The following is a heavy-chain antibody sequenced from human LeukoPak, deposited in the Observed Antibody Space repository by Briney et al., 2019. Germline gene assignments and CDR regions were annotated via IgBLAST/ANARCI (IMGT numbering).Heavy chain of an antibody. CDR2: IYYSGST. CDR1: GGSISSGGYY. CDR3: ARAPLYYYDSSRYPWFDP. J-gene: IGHJ5*02. D-gene: IGHD3-22*01. Sequence: SETLSLTCTVSGGSISSGGYYWSWIRQHPGNGLEWIGYIYYSGSTYYNPSLKSRVTISVDTSKNQFSLKLSSVTAADTAVYYCARAPLYYYDSSRYPWFDPWGQGTLVTVSS. V-gene: IGHV4-31*03.